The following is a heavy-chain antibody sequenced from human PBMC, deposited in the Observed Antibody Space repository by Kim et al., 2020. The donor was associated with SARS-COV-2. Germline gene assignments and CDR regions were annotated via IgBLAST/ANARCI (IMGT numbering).Heavy chain of an antibody. Sequence: VSVKSRITINPDTSKNQFSLQLNSVAPEDTAVYYCARARGVGYYYYCMDVWGRGTTVTVSS. J-gene: IGHJ6*02. D-gene: IGHD1-26*01. CDR3: ARARGVGYYYYCMDV. V-gene: IGHV6-1*01.